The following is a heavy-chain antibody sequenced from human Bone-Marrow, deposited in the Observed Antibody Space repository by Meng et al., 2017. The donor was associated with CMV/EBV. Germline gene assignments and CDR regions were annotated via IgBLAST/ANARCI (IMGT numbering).Heavy chain of an antibody. CDR2: IYSGGST. J-gene: IGHJ6*02. V-gene: IGHV3-66*02. CDR3: AREARIAAAGTAYYYYGMDV. D-gene: IGHD6-13*01. CDR1: GFTVSSNY. Sequence: GESLKISCAASGFTVSSNYMSWVRQAPGKGLEWVSVIYSGGSTYYADSVKSRFTISRDNSKNTLYLQMNSLRAEDTAVYYCAREARIAAAGTAYYYYGMDVWGQGTTVTVSS.